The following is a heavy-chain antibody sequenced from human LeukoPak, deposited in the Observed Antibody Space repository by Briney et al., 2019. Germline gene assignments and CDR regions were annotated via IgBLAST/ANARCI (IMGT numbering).Heavy chain of an antibody. J-gene: IGHJ1*01. CDR3: ARPYCGGDCYSVYFQH. V-gene: IGHV3-30-3*01. CDR1: GFTFSSYA. D-gene: IGHD2-21*02. CDR2: ISYDGSNK. Sequence: PGGSLRLSCAASGFTFSSYAMHWVRQAPGKGLEWVAVISYDGSNKYYADSVKGRFTISRDNSKNTLHLQMNSLRAEDTAVYYCARPYCGGDCYSVYFQHWGQGTLVTVSS.